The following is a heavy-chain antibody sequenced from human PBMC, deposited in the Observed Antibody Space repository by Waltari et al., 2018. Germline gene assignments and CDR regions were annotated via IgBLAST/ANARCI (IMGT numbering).Heavy chain of an antibody. Sequence: QLQLQESGSGLVKPSQTLSLTCAVSGGSISSGGYSWSWIRQPPGKGLEWIGYISNSGSTDYNPCLKSRVTISVDRSKSQFSLKLSSVTASDTAVYYCAGRYDVLDAFDIWGQGTMVTVSS. CDR3: AGRYDVLDAFDI. CDR2: ISNSGST. CDR1: GGSISSGGYS. J-gene: IGHJ3*02. D-gene: IGHD3-16*01. V-gene: IGHV4-30-2*01.